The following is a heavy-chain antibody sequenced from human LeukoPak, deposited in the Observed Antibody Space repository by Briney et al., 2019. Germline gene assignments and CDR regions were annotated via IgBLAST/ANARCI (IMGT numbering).Heavy chain of an antibody. CDR3: GGNYGSGSYTFDY. J-gene: IGHJ4*02. D-gene: IGHD3-10*01. V-gene: IGHV1-2*02. CDR2: INPNSGGT. CDR1: GYTFTGYY. Sequence: ASVKVSCKASGYTFTGYYMHWVRQAPGQGVEWMGWINPNSGGTNYAQKFQGRVTMTRDTSISTAYMELSRLRSDDTAVYYCGGNYGSGSYTFDYWGQGTLVTVSS.